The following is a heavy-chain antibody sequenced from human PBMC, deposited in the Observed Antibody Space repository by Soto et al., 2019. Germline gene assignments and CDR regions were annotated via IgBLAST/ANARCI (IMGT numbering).Heavy chain of an antibody. CDR1: GGAFSSYI. J-gene: IGHJ6*02. D-gene: IGHD2-2*01. V-gene: IGHV1-69*08. Sequence: SVKVSCKASGGAFSSYIINWVRQAPGQGLEWKGRIIPIIGTANYAQKFQGRVTITADKSTSTAYMELSSLRSEDTAVYYCARAGGRYCGSTSCSDYYYGMDVWGQGTTVTVSS. CDR3: ARAGGRYCGSTSCSDYYYGMDV. CDR2: IIPIIGTA.